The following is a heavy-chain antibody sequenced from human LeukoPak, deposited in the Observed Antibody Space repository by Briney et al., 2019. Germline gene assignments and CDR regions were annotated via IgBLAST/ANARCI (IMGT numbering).Heavy chain of an antibody. V-gene: IGHV3-9*03. Sequence: PGGSLRLSCAASGFTFEDYAMHWVRQAPGKGLEWVSGISWNSGSIGYADSVKGRFTISRDNAKNFLYLQMNSLRAEDMALYYCARTNIVVVPAATTHTLYYFDYWGQGTLVTVSS. CDR1: GFTFEDYA. J-gene: IGHJ4*02. CDR3: ARTNIVVVPAATTHTLYYFDY. D-gene: IGHD2-2*01. CDR2: ISWNSGSI.